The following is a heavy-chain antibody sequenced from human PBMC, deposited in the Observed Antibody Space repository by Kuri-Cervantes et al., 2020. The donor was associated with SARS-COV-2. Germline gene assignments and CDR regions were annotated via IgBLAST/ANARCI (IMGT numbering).Heavy chain of an antibody. Sequence: SETLSLTCVVSGGSISSNWWTWVRHPPGKGLEWIGEIYHSGRTNYSPSLGGRATISLDKSKNQFYLNVYSVTAADTAVYYCARVLSLTFHGGAFDIWGQGTTVTVSS. J-gene: IGHJ3*02. CDR3: ARVLSLTFHGGAFDI. D-gene: IGHD2/OR15-2a*01. V-gene: IGHV4-4*02. CDR1: GGSISSNW. CDR2: IYHSGRT.